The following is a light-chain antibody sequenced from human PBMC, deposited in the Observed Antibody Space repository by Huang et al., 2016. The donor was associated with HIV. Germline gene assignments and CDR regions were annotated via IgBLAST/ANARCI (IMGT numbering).Light chain of an antibody. CDR3: QQYYSSLIT. V-gene: IGKV4-1*01. Sequence: IVMTPSPDSLAVSLGERATSNCKSSQRVLYNYNNKNYLTWYQHAPGQPPQLLIYWAATRASGVRDRFSGSGTGTAFTLTSISLQAEDVADYYCQQYYSSLITFGQGTRLEIK. CDR1: QRVLYNYNNKNY. CDR2: WAA. J-gene: IGKJ5*01.